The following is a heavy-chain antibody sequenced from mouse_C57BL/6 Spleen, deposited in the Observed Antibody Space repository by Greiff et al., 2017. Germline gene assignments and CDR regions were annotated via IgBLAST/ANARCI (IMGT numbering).Heavy chain of an antibody. CDR1: GYTFTDYE. J-gene: IGHJ4*01. V-gene: IGHV1-15*01. Sequence: QVQLQQSGAELVRPGASVTLSCKASGYTFTDYEMHWVKQTPVHGLEWIGAIDPETGGTAYNQKFKGKAILTADKSASTAYMELRSLTSEDSAVYYCTRAGAMDYWGQGTSVTVSS. CDR2: IDPETGGT. CDR3: TRAGAMDY.